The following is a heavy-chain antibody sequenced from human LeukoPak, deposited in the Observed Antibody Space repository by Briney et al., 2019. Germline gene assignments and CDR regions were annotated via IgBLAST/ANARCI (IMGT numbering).Heavy chain of an antibody. CDR1: GFTYSTYA. CDR2: IGGSDGRT. J-gene: IGHJ6*03. CDR3: AKDSSSYDWGYMDV. Sequence: GGSLRLSCAASGFTYSTYAMGWVHQAPGKGLEWVSLIGGSDGRTRYADSVKGRFTISRDNSKNTLYLEMNSLRAEDTAVYYCAKDSSSYDWGYMDVWGKGTTVTISS. V-gene: IGHV3-23*01. D-gene: IGHD3-22*01.